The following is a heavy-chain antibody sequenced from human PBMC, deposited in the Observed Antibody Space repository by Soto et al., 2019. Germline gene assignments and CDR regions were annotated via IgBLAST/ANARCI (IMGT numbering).Heavy chain of an antibody. Sequence: QVQLVESGGGVAQPGRSLRLSCAASGFTFSSYGMHWVRQAPGKGLEWVAVIWYDGSNKYYADSVKGRFTISRDNSKNTLYLQMNSLRAEDTAVYYCARGLGYYTSGWFDPWGQGTLVTVSS. CDR3: ARGLGYYTSGWFDP. J-gene: IGHJ5*02. V-gene: IGHV3-33*01. CDR1: GFTFSSYG. CDR2: IWYDGSNK. D-gene: IGHD3-3*01.